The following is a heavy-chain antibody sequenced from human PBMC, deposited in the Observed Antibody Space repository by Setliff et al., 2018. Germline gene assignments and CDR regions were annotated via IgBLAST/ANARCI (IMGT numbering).Heavy chain of an antibody. CDR2: IKSKTYGGTT. J-gene: IGHJ4*02. Sequence: PGGSLRLSCTGSGFNFGDYAMTWVRQAPGKGLEWLGFIKSKTYGGTTEYAASVKGRFTISRDDSKSIAYLQMNSLKTEDTAVYYCTRASSIAVAGSSIWGQGTLVTVSS. V-gene: IGHV3-49*04. CDR1: GFNFGDYA. D-gene: IGHD6-19*01. CDR3: TRASSIAVAGSSI.